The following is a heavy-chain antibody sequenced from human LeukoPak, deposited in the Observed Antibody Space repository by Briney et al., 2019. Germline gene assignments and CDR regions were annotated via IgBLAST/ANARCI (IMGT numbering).Heavy chain of an antibody. V-gene: IGHV4-39*07. Sequence: SETLSLTCTVSGGSISSSTYYWGWIRQPPGKGLEWIGSIYYSGSTSYNPSLKSRVTISVDTSKNQFSLKLSSVTAADTAVYYCARTRGYSYGQVFDYWGQGTLVTVSS. J-gene: IGHJ4*02. CDR1: GGSISSSTYY. D-gene: IGHD5-18*01. CDR2: IYYSGST. CDR3: ARTRGYSYGQVFDY.